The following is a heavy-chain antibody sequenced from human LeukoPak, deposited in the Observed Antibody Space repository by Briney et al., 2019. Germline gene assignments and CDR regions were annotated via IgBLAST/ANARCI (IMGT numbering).Heavy chain of an antibody. CDR1: GGTFSSYA. CDR3: AREADYDILTGYCLLGY. D-gene: IGHD3-9*01. V-gene: IGHV1-69*06. Sequence: GASVKVSCKASGGTFSSYAISWVRQAPGQGLEWMGGIIPIFGTANYAQKFQGRVTITADKSTSTAYMELSSLRSEDTAVYYCAREADYDILTGYCLLGYWGQGTLVTVSS. CDR2: IIPIFGTA. J-gene: IGHJ4*02.